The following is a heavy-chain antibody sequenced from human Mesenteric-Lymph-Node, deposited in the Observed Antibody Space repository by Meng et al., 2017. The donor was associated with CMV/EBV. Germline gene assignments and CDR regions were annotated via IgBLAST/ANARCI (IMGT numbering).Heavy chain of an antibody. CDR1: GFTFSSYG. D-gene: IGHD3-22*01. CDR3: AKEATMIGGHFDY. V-gene: IGHV3-30*02. J-gene: IGHJ4*02. Sequence: GESLKISCAASGFTFSSYGMNWVRQAPGKGLEWVAFIRYDGSNKYYADSVKGRFTISRDNSKNTLYLQMNSLRAEDTAVYYCAKEATMIGGHFDYWGQGTLVTVSS. CDR2: IRYDGSNK.